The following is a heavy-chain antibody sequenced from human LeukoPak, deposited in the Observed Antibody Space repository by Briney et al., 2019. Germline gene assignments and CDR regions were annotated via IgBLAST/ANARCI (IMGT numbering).Heavy chain of an antibody. CDR1: GFTFSSSW. CDR2: IKQDGSEK. V-gene: IGHV3-7*01. CDR3: AREPGIGYAFDI. D-gene: IGHD2-21*01. J-gene: IGHJ3*02. Sequence: GGSLRLSCVVSGFTFSSSWMTWVRQAPGEGLEWVANIKQDGSEKHYVGSVKGRFTISRDNAKNSVYLQMNSLRAEDTAVYYCAREPGIGYAFDIWGQGTMVTVSS.